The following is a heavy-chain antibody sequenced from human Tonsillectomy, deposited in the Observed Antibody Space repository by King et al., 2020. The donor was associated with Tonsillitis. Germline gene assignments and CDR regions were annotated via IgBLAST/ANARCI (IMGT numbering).Heavy chain of an antibody. D-gene: IGHD3-3*01. CDR2: IYHSGST. CDR3: ARANHSFTIFGVVIQYFDY. Sequence: QLQESGSGLVKPSQTLSLTCAVSGGSISSGGYSWGWIRQPPGKGLEWIGYIYHSGSTYYNPSLKSRVTISVDRSKNQFSLKLGSVTAADTAVYYCARANHSFTIFGVVIQYFDYWGQGTLVTVSS. J-gene: IGHJ4*02. CDR1: GGSISSGGYS. V-gene: IGHV4-30-2*01.